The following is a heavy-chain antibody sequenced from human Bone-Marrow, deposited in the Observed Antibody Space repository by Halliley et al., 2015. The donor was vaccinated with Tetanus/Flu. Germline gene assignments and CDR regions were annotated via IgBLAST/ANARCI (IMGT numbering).Heavy chain of an antibody. CDR3: AKDIGFPYYESLTGYSPFDY. Sequence: SGFSFSSYAMSWVRQAPGKGLEWVSSISNSGGNTYYADPVKGRFTISRDNSKNSLYLQMNSLRAEDTAVYFCAKDIGFPYYESLTGYSPFDYWGQGTLVTVSS. CDR1: GFSFSSYA. D-gene: IGHD3-9*01. CDR2: ISNSGGNT. V-gene: IGHV3-23*01. J-gene: IGHJ4*02.